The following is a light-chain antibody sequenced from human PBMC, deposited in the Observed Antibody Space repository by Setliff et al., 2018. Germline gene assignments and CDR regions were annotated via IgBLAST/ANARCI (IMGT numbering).Light chain of an antibody. J-gene: IGLJ3*02. CDR1: SSDVGAYDY. CDR3: CSYARGSTWV. V-gene: IGLV2-23*02. CDR2: EVT. Sequence: QSVLTQPASVSGSPGQSIAISCTGTSSDVGAYDYVSWYQQHPDRAPKLMIYEVTKRPSGVSNRFSGSKSGNTASLTISGLQAEDETDYYCCSYARGSTWVFGGGTKGTVL.